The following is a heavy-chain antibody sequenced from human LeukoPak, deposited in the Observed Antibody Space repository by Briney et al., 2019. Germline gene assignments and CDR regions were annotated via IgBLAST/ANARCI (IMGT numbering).Heavy chain of an antibody. CDR2: ISAYNGNT. D-gene: IGHD3-3*01. J-gene: IGHJ6*02. CDR3: ARGNGDFWSGYWVSSYYYGMDV. Sequence: ASVKVSCKASGYTFTSYGISWVRQAPGQGLEWMGWISAYNGNTNYAQKLQGRVTMTTDTSTSTAYMELRSLRSDDTAVYYCARGNGDFWSGYWVSSYYYGMDVWGQGTTDTVSS. V-gene: IGHV1-18*01. CDR1: GYTFTSYG.